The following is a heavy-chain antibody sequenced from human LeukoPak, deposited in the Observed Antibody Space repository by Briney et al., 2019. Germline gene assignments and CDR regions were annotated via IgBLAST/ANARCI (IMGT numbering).Heavy chain of an antibody. CDR1: GFTFDDYG. V-gene: IGHV3-20*04. Sequence: GGSLRLSCAASGFTFDDYGMSWVRQAPGKGLEWVSGINWNGGSTGYADSVKGRFTISRDNAKNSLYLQMNSLRAEDTALYYCARVKWELLRGWFDPWGQGTLVTVSS. J-gene: IGHJ5*02. CDR2: INWNGGST. CDR3: ARVKWELLRGWFDP. D-gene: IGHD1-26*01.